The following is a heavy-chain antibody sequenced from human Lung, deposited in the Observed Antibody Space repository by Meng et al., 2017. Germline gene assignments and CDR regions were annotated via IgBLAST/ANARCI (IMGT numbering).Heavy chain of an antibody. CDR3: ARGPTTMAHDFDY. V-gene: IGHV4-34*01. CDR2: INHSGST. D-gene: IGHD4-11*01. CDR1: GGSFSDYY. J-gene: IGHJ4*02. Sequence: QVQLHQWGAGLLKPSETLSLPGFVSGGSFSDYYWSWIRQPPGKGLEWIGEINHSGSTNYNPSLESRATISVDTSQNNLSLKLSSVTAADSAVYYCARGPTTMAHDFDYWGQGTLVTVSS.